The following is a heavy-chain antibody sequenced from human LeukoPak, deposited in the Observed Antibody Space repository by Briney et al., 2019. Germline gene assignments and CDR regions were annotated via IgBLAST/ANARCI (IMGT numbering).Heavy chain of an antibody. CDR2: IYYSGST. J-gene: IGHJ4*02. CDR1: GGSINDYY. V-gene: IGHV4-59*01. D-gene: IGHD3-22*01. CDR3: ARVTGYMIEDYFDY. Sequence: KTSETLSLTCIVSGGSINDYYWSWIRQPPGKCLEWIGYIYYSGSTNYNPSLKSRVTISVDTSKNQFSLRLRSVTAADTAVYYCARVTGYMIEDYFDYWGQGTLVTVSS.